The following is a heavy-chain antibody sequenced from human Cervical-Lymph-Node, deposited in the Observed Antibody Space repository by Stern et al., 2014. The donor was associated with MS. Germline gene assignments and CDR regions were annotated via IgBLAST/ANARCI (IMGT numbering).Heavy chain of an antibody. V-gene: IGHV3-30*01. Sequence: VQLVESGGGVVQAGRSLRLSCAGTGFTFSTYAMHWVRQAPGKGLEWVAVISYDGSNEYYADSVKGRFTISRDNSKNTVYLQMNSLRPEDTAVYYCARGGAYSSGWTGSYWGQGTLVTVSS. CDR3: ARGGAYSSGWTGSY. J-gene: IGHJ4*02. CDR2: ISYDGSNE. CDR1: GFTFSTYA. D-gene: IGHD6-19*01.